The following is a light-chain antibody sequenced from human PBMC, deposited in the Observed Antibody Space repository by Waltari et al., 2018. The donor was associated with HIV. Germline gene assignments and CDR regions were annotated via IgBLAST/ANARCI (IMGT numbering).Light chain of an antibody. CDR3: LQDYSWPYT. V-gene: IGKV1-6*01. J-gene: IGKJ2*01. Sequence: AIQMTQSPTPLSASVGDRVTLPCRASQGIGNDFSWDQQKPGMAPTLLIYAVSISQTGVPGRFSGSVSGADFTLTISSLQAEDLATYYCLQDYSWPYTFGQGTKLEIK. CDR2: AVS. CDR1: QGIGND.